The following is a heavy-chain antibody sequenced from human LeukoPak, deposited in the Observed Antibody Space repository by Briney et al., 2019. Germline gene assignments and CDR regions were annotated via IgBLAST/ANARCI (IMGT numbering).Heavy chain of an antibody. V-gene: IGHV3-30*02. CDR2: IRYDGGNK. D-gene: IGHD6-19*01. J-gene: IGHJ6*03. CDR3: AESPIAVTGTFREYYMDV. CDR1: GFTFSNCG. Sequence: GGSLRLSCAASGFTFSNCGMHWLRQAPGKGLEWVAFIRYDGGNKNYADSVKGRFTISRDNSKNTLYLQMNSLRTEDTAVYYCAESPIAVTGTFREYYMDVWGKGTTVAVSS.